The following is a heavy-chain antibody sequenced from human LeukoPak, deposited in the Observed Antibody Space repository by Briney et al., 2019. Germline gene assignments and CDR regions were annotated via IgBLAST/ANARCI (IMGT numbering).Heavy chain of an antibody. CDR3: AKDLMRDRWFGES. J-gene: IGHJ5*02. Sequence: GGSLRLSCAAPGFTFSYYGMHWVRQAPGKGLEWVAFIRYDGGDKFYAASVKGRFTISRDTSRNTLYLQMNSLRLEDTAVYYCAKDLMRDRWFGESWGQGTLVTVSS. V-gene: IGHV3-30*02. CDR2: IRYDGGDK. D-gene: IGHD3-10*01. CDR1: GFTFSYYG.